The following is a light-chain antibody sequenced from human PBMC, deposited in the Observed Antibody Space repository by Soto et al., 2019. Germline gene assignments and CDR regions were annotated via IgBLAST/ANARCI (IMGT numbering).Light chain of an antibody. V-gene: IGLV1-40*01. CDR2: ENN. CDR1: SSNIGAGYE. Sequence: QSVLTQPPSVSEAPGQRVTISCTGSSSNIGAGYEAHWYQQVPGTAPKLLIYENNNRPSGVPDRFSGSKSGTSASLAITGFWAEDEAEYYCYSYDSSLSGYVFGSGTKLTVL. J-gene: IGLJ1*01. CDR3: YSYDSSLSGYV.